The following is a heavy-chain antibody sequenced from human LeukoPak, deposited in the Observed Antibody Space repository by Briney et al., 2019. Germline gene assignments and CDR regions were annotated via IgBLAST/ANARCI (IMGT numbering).Heavy chain of an antibody. J-gene: IGHJ5*02. V-gene: IGHV1-69*13. CDR3: ARDLSRTYDP. CDR2: IIPIFGTA. D-gene: IGHD1-14*01. Sequence: GASVKVSCKASGGTFSSYAISWVRQAPGQGLEWMGGIIPIFGTANYAQKFQGRVTITADESTSTAYMELSSLRSEDTAVYYCARDLSRTYDPWGQGTLVTVYS. CDR1: GGTFSSYA.